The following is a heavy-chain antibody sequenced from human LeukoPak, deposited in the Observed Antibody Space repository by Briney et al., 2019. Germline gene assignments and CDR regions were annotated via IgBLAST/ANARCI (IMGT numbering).Heavy chain of an antibody. CDR2: IRYDGSNK. D-gene: IGHD6-13*01. V-gene: IGHV3-30*02. J-gene: IGHJ6*03. Sequence: GGSLRLSCAASGFTFSSYWMSWVRQAPGKGLQWVAFIRYDGSNKYYADSVKGRFTISRDNSKNTLYLQMNSLRAEDTAVYYCAKGEGWQQPYYYYMDVWGKGPRSPSP. CDR3: AKGEGWQQPYYYYMDV. CDR1: GFTFSSYW.